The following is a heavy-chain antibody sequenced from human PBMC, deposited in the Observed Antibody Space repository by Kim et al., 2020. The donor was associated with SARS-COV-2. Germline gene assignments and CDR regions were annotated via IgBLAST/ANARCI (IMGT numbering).Heavy chain of an antibody. Sequence: SVKGRFTNPRDNAKNSLDRQMNSLRAEDTALYYCAKDVMPTSTYYFDYWGQGTLVTVSS. CDR3: AKDVMPTSTYYFDY. J-gene: IGHJ4*02. D-gene: IGHD2-2*01. V-gene: IGHV3-9*01.